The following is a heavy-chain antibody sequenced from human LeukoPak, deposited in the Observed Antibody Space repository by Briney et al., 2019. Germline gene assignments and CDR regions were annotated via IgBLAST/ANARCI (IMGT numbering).Heavy chain of an antibody. Sequence: ASVTVSCKASGYTFMSYGITWLRQAPGRGPEWMGWISPNNGKTDSAQNFQGRVSMATDTSTDTAYMELRRLRSDDTAVYYCARVVRGDCHTGTCFSWFDPWAREPWSSSPQ. CDR2: ISPNNGKT. J-gene: IGHJ5*02. V-gene: IGHV1-18*01. CDR1: GYTFMSYG. CDR3: ARVVRGDCHTGTCFSWFDP. D-gene: IGHD3-10*02.